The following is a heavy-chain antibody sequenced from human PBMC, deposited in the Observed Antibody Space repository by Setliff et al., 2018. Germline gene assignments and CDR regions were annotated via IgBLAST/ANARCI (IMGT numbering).Heavy chain of an antibody. CDR1: GFTFSSYS. J-gene: IGHJ4*02. Sequence: NPGGSLRLSCAASGFTFSSYSMNWVRQAPGKGLEWVSSISSSNSYIYYADSVKGRFTIARDNAKNSLYLQMNSLRAEDTAVYYCARDPHFDSWGQGTLVTVSS. CDR3: ARDPHFDS. CDR2: ISSSNSYI. V-gene: IGHV3-21*01.